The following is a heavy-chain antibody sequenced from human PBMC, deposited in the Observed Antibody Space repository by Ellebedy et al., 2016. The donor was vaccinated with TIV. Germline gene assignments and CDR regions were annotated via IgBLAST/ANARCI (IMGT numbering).Heavy chain of an antibody. Sequence: GGSLRLXXAASGFTFSDYYMSWIRQAPGKGLEWVSYISSSSYTNYADSVKGRFTISRDNAKKSLYLQMNSLRAEDTAVYYCARERDETGEFDYWGQGTLVTVSS. V-gene: IGHV3-11*05. D-gene: IGHD3-16*01. CDR2: ISSSSYT. J-gene: IGHJ4*02. CDR1: GFTFSDYY. CDR3: ARERDETGEFDY.